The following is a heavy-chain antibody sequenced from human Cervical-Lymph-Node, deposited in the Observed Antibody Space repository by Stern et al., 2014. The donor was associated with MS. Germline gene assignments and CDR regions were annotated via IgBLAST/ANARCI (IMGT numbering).Heavy chain of an antibody. V-gene: IGHV1-46*01. CDR3: ARVFFGPADC. CDR2: IDPSGAST. Sequence: VQLVQSGAEVKKPGASVNISCKASGYTFSSYYIHWVRQAPGQGLEWMGQIDPSGASTRTAQKFQGRVTMTRDTSTSTVYMELSSLRSEDTALYYCARVFFGPADCWGQGTLVTVSS. CDR1: GYTFSSYY. D-gene: IGHD3/OR15-3a*01. J-gene: IGHJ4*02.